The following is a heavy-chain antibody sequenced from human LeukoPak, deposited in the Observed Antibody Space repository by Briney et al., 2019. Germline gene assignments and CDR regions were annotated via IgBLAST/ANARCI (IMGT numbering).Heavy chain of an antibody. J-gene: IGHJ1*01. D-gene: IGHD3-10*01. Sequence: GGSPRLSCGASGLTFSSYAMSWVRQAPGKGLEWGSAIRGSGGSTYYADSVKGRFTISRDNSKNTLNPQMNSLRAEDTAVYYCAKDQGFYGSGSYKEYFQYWGQGTLVTVSS. CDR2: IRGSGGST. V-gene: IGHV3-23*01. CDR3: AKDQGFYGSGSYKEYFQY. CDR1: GLTFSSYA.